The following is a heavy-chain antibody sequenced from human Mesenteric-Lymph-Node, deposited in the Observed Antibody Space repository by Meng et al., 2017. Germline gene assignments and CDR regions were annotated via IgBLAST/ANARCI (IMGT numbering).Heavy chain of an antibody. V-gene: IGHV3-38-3*01. Sequence: GGSLRLSCAASGFTVSSNEMSWVRQAPGKGLEWVSSISGGSTYYADSRKGRFTISRDNSKNTLYLQMNSLRAEDTAVYYCAREAVGRKTYYDYVWGSYPVNWGQGTLVTVSS. CDR3: AREAVGRKTYYDYVWGSYPVN. J-gene: IGHJ4*02. D-gene: IGHD3-16*02. CDR2: ISGGST. CDR1: GFTVSSNE.